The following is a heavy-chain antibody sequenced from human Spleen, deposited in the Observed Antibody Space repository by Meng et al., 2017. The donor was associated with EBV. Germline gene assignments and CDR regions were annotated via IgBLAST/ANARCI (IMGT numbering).Heavy chain of an antibody. J-gene: IGHJ4*02. Sequence: EVQLVESGGGLVQPGGSLRLSCAASGFTFSSFAMSWVRQAPGKGLEWVSTITGSAGRTFYGDSVKGRFTISRDNSKNTLYLQMVSLTAEDTAVYYCAKDPLHVDYWGQGTLVTVSS. CDR1: GFTFSSFA. CDR3: AKDPLHVDY. V-gene: IGHV3-23*04. CDR2: ITGSAGRT.